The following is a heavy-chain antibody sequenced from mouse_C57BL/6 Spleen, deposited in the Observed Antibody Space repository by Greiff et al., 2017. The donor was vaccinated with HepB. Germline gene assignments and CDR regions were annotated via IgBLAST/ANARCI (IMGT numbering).Heavy chain of an antibody. D-gene: IGHD3-2*02. CDR1: GFTFSDYG. CDR2: ISNLAYSI. J-gene: IGHJ2*01. V-gene: IGHV5-15*04. CDR3: ARAPRAQATYYFDY. Sequence: EVKLEESGGGLVQPGGSLKLSCAASGFTFSDYGMAWVRQAPRKGPEWVAFISNLAYSIYYADTVTGRFTISRENAKNTLYLERSSLRSEDTAMYYCARAPRAQATYYFDYWGQGTTLTVSS.